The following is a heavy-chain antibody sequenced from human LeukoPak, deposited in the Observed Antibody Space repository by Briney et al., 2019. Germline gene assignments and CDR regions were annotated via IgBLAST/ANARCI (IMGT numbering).Heavy chain of an antibody. CDR1: GYTFTNYA. V-gene: IGHV1-18*01. CDR3: ARDVGEGYCSGGSCSDY. Sequence: ASVKVSCKAPGYTFTNYAISWVRQAPGQGLEWMGRISAYNDNTNYAQKFQGRVTMTTDTSTSTAYMELRRLRSDDTAVYYCARDVGEGYCSGGSCSDYWGQGTLVTVSS. CDR2: ISAYNDNT. D-gene: IGHD2-15*01. J-gene: IGHJ4*02.